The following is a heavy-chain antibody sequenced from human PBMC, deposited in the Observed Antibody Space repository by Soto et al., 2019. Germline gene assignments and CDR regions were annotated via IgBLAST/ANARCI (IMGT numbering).Heavy chain of an antibody. V-gene: IGHV1-69*13. J-gene: IGHJ6*02. CDR3: ARGSGDGDYDLGRILYYSYYYGMDV. CDR1: GGTFSSYA. CDR2: IIPIFGTA. Sequence: SVKVSCKASGGTFSSYAISWVRQAPGQGLEWMGGIIPIFGTANYAQKFQGRVTITADESTSTAYMELSSLRSEDTAVYYCARGSGDGDYDLGRILYYSYYYGMDVWGQGTTLTVSS. D-gene: IGHD4-17*01.